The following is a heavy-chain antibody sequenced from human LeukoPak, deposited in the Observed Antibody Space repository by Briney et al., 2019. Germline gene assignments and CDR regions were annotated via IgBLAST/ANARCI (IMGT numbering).Heavy chain of an antibody. CDR1: GFTFSSYG. Sequence: GGSLRLSCAASGFTFSSYGMHWVRQAPGKGLEWVAVISYDGSNKYYADSVKGRFTISRDNSKNTLYLQMNSLRAEDTAVYYCAKEIPQYYYYGMDVWGQGTTVTVSS. J-gene: IGHJ6*02. CDR3: AKEIPQYYYYGMDV. CDR2: ISYDGSNK. V-gene: IGHV3-30*18.